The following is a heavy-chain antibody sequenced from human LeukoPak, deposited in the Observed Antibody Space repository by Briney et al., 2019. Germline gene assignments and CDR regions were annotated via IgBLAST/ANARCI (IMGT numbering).Heavy chain of an antibody. CDR1: GGTFSIYA. D-gene: IGHD3-22*01. CDR2: IIPIFGTA. J-gene: IGHJ4*02. Sequence: SVKVSCKASGGTFSIYAISWVRQAPGQGLEWMGGIIPIFGTANYAQKFQGRVTITADESTSTAYMELSSLRSEDTAVYYCASHYYDSSGYYYGFDYWGQGTLVTVSS. V-gene: IGHV1-69*13. CDR3: ASHYYDSSGYYYGFDY.